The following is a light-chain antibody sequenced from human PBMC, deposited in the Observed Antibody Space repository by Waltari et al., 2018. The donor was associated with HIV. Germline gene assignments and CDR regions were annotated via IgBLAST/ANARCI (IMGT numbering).Light chain of an antibody. CDR3: SSYTSSATGV. Sequence: QSALTQPASVSGSPGQSITISCTGNSSHIGDYNYVSWYKKYPGKAPKLMIYEVSNRPSGVSNRFSGSKSGNTASLTISGLQAEDEADYYCSSYTSSATGVFGGGTKLTVL. J-gene: IGLJ2*01. CDR1: SSHIGDYNY. V-gene: IGLV2-14*01. CDR2: EVS.